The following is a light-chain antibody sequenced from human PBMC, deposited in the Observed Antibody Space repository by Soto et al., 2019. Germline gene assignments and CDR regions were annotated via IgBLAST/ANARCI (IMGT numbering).Light chain of an antibody. CDR1: SSDVGAYNY. CDR3: SSYTSSTTPVV. V-gene: IGLV2-14*01. J-gene: IGLJ2*01. Sequence: QSALTQPASVSGSPGQSITVSCTGTSSDVGAYNYVSWYQQHPGKAPKLMISEVSNRPSGVSNRFSGSKSGNTASLTISGLRAEDEADYYCSSYTSSTTPVVFGGGTKLTVL. CDR2: EVS.